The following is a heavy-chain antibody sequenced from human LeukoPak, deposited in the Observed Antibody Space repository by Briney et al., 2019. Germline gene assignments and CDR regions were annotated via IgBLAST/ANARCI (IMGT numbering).Heavy chain of an antibody. CDR2: NYPGGTI. CDR3: ARHVAHSSKIDS. Sequence: SGTLSHTCAVSGASFSSYHWTWIRQPPGKGLEWIGDNYPGGTIRYNPSLESRVTISVDTSKNQFSLMLNSVTAADTAVYYCARHVAHSSKIDSWGLGTLVTVSS. J-gene: IGHJ4*02. V-gene: IGHV4-4*09. D-gene: IGHD6-6*01. CDR1: GASFSSYH.